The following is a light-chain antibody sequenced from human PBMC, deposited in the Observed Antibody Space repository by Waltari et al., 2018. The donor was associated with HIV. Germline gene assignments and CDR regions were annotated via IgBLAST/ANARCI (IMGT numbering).Light chain of an antibody. CDR1: TGPVRRGHH. CDR2: RTT. Sequence: QTVVTQEPSMTVSPGGTVTHPCNSATGPVRRGHHVNWFPTKPGQPPRPLIYRTTRKHPLTPERFSASLVGDRAALTLSNVWPEDQADYYCMLFFRTSYLFGGGTRVTVL. J-gene: IGLJ2*01. CDR3: MLFFRTSYL. V-gene: IGLV7-43*01.